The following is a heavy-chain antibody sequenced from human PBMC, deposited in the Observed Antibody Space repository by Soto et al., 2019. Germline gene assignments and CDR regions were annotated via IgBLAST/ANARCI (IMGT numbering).Heavy chain of an antibody. CDR3: ARGGYSYGSGSFGYYGMDA. CDR1: GYTFTGYY. V-gene: IGHV1-2*04. Sequence: GASVKVSCKDSGYTFTGYYMHWVRQAPGQGLEWMGWINPNSGGTNYAQKFQGWVTMTRDTSISTAYMELSRLRSDDTAVYYCARGGYSYGSGSFGYYGMDAWGQGTTVTVSS. D-gene: IGHD5-18*01. J-gene: IGHJ6*02. CDR2: INPNSGGT.